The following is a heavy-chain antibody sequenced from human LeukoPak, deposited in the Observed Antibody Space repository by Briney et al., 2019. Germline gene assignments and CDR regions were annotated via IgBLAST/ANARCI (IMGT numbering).Heavy chain of an antibody. D-gene: IGHD1-1*01. Sequence: ASVKVSCKASGYTFTGYYMHWVRQAPGQGLEWMGWINPNSGGTNYAQKFQGRVTMTRDTSISTAYMELGSLRSDDTAVYYCASGSTGTDYYYYGMDVWGQGTTVTVSS. CDR3: ASGSTGTDYYYYGMDV. CDR1: GYTFTGYY. CDR2: INPNSGGT. V-gene: IGHV1-2*02. J-gene: IGHJ6*02.